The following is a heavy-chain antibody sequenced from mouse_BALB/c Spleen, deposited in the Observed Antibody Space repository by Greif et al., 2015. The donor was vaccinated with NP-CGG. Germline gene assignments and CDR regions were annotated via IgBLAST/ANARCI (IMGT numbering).Heavy chain of an antibody. V-gene: IGHV1S34*01. Sequence: LVKTGASVKISCKASGYSFTGYYMHWVKQSHGKSLEWIGYISCYNGATSYNQKFKGKATFTVDTSSSTAYMQFNSLTSEDSAVYYCARGYSVYYYAMDYWGQGTSVTVSS. J-gene: IGHJ4*01. CDR1: GYSFTGYY. D-gene: IGHD2-3*01. CDR3: ARGYSVYYYAMDY. CDR2: ISCYNGAT.